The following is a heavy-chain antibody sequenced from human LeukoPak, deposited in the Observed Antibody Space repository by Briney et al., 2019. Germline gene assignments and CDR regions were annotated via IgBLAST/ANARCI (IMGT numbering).Heavy chain of an antibody. D-gene: IGHD3-10*01. CDR3: ARDRYYGSGSYSPGGFDY. V-gene: IGHV1-18*01. CDR2: ISAYNGNT. J-gene: IGHJ4*02. Sequence: ASVKVSCKASGYTFTSYGISWVRQAPGQGLEWMGWISAYNGNTDYAQKLQGRVTMTTDTSTSTAHMELRSLRSDDTAVYYCARDRYYGSGSYSPGGFDYWGQGTLVTVSS. CDR1: GYTFTSYG.